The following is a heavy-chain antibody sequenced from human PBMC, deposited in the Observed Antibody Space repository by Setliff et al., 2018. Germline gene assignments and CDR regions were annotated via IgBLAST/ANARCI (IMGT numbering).Heavy chain of an antibody. J-gene: IGHJ4*02. CDR1: GFTFSNYA. D-gene: IGHD3-3*01. CDR2: ISSDSRTT. CDR3: TRGTFSDFWSGDYYDY. Sequence: LGESLKISCAASGFTFSNYAMNWVRQAPGRGLEWISFISSDSRTTYYADSVKGRFTISRDNAKNTLDLQMNSLRAEDSAMYYCTRGTFSDFWSGDYYDYWGQGTLVTVS. V-gene: IGHV3-48*01.